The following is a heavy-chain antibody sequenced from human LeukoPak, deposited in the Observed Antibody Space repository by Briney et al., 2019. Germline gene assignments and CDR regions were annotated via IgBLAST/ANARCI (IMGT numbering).Heavy chain of an antibody. Sequence: GGSLRLSCAASGFTFSSCGMHWVRQAPGKGLEWVAFIRYDGSNKYYADSVKGRFTISRDNSKNTLYLQMNSLRAEDTAVYYCAKEGGVGSGWYFPVYNYYYYYMDVWGKGTTVTISS. CDR3: AKEGGVGSGWYFPVYNYYYYYMDV. CDR2: IRYDGSNK. D-gene: IGHD6-19*01. CDR1: GFTFSSCG. V-gene: IGHV3-30*02. J-gene: IGHJ6*03.